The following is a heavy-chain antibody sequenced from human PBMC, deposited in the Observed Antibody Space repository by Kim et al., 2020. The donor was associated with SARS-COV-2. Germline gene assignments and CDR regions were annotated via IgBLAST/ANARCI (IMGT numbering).Heavy chain of an antibody. D-gene: IGHD3-9*01. Sequence: SETLSLTCTVSGGSVSSGSYYWSWIRQPPGKGLEWIGYIYYSGSTNYNPSLKSRVTISVDTSKNQFSLKLSSVTAADTAVYYCARVDSDILTGYVDYWGQGTLVTVSS. CDR3: ARVDSDILTGYVDY. J-gene: IGHJ4*02. V-gene: IGHV4-61*01. CDR2: IYYSGST. CDR1: GGSVSSGSYY.